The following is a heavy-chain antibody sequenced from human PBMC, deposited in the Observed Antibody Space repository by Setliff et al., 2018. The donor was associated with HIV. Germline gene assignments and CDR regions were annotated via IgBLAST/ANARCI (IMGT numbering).Heavy chain of an antibody. Sequence: SETLSLTCSVSGGSITSGGHYWSWIRHLPGKGLEWIGYIHYTGSNFYNPSLTDRLTLPVDTSDNQFSLKLTSVTAADTAVYYCARGGNSRAAWFDSWGQGTQVTVSS. CDR1: GGSITSGGHY. V-gene: IGHV4-31*02. J-gene: IGHJ5*01. D-gene: IGHD5-12*01. CDR3: ARGGNSRAAWFDS. CDR2: IHYTGSN.